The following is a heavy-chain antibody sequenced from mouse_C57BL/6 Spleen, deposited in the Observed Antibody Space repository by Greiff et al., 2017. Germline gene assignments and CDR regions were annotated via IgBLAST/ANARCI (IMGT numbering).Heavy chain of an antibody. D-gene: IGHD1-1*01. Sequence: QVQLQQPGAELVRPGTSVKLSCKASGYTFTSYWMHWVKQRPGQGLEWIGVIDPSDSYTNYNQKFKGKATLTVDTSSSTAYRQLSSLTSEDSAVYYCARGYGRSFDYWGQGTTLTVSS. CDR3: ARGYGRSFDY. V-gene: IGHV1-59*01. CDR2: IDPSDSYT. CDR1: GYTFTSYW. J-gene: IGHJ2*01.